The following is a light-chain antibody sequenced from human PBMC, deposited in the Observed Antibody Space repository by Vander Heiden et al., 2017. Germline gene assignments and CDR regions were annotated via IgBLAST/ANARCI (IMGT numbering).Light chain of an antibody. CDR3: QQYGNSPPFT. Sequence: DIVFPQPPRTRSCSPGARATVSCKASQSVSDSFLAWYQQRPGQAPRLLIHGASNRATGIPDRCSCSGSGTDFTLTISRLEPEDFAVYYCQQYGNSPPFTFGPGTKVDLK. CDR1: QSVSDSF. V-gene: IGKV3-20*01. J-gene: IGKJ3*01. CDR2: GAS.